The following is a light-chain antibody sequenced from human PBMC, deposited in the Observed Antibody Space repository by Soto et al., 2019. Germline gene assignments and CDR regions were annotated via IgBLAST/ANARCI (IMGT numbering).Light chain of an antibody. CDR3: QQRSNWPPVIT. J-gene: IGKJ5*01. V-gene: IGKV3-11*01. Sequence: PGERATLSCRASQSFSSYLAWYQQKPGQAPRLLIYDASKRATGIPARFSGRGSGTDLTLTISSLEPEDLAVYYCQQRSNWPPVITFGQGTRLEIK. CDR2: DAS. CDR1: QSFSSY.